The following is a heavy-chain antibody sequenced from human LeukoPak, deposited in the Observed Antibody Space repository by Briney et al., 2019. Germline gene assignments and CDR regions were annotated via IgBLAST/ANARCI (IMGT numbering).Heavy chain of an antibody. J-gene: IGHJ4*02. D-gene: IGHD3-3*01. CDR1: GGTFSSYA. CDR2: IIPIFGTA. Sequence: GASVKVSCKASGGTFSSYAISWVRQAPGQGLEWMGGIIPIFGTANYAQKFQGSVTITADESTSTAYMELSSLRSEDTAVYYCARNLEWLLPHFDYWGQGTLVTVSS. CDR3: ARNLEWLLPHFDY. V-gene: IGHV1-69*13.